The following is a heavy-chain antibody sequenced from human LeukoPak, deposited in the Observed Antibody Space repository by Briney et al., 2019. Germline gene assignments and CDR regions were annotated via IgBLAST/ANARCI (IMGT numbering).Heavy chain of an antibody. CDR3: ARVGGLNGSGSYYYYYYMDV. CDR1: GYSISSGYY. V-gene: IGHV4-38-2*02. Sequence: SETLSLTCTVSGYSISSGYYWGWIRQPPGKGLEWIGSIYHSGSTYYNPSLKSRVTISVDTSKNQFSLKLSSVTAADTAVYYCARVGGLNGSGSYYYYYYMDVWGKGTTVTISS. J-gene: IGHJ6*03. CDR2: IYHSGST. D-gene: IGHD3-10*01.